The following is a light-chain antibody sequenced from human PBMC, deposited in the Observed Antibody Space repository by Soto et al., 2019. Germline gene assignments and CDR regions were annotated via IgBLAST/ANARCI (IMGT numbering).Light chain of an antibody. CDR1: ESINGN. V-gene: IGKV3-15*01. Sequence: EIVMTQSPATLSVSPGERATLSCRASESINGNLAWYQQKPGQAPRLLIHAASIRATGIPARFSGSGSGTEFTLTISSLQSEDFAVYYCQQYNDWPLTFGGGTKVDIK. CDR2: AAS. CDR3: QQYNDWPLT. J-gene: IGKJ4*01.